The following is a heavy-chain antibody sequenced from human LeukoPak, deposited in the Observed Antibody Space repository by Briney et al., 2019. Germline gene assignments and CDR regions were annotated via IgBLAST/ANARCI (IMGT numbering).Heavy chain of an antibody. CDR3: ARSSYSSSSSV. D-gene: IGHD6-6*01. CDR1: GFTFSGFW. Sequence: GGSLRLSCAVSGFTFSGFWMSWSRQAPGEGLEWVASINSDGREGYYADVVKGRFTISRDNAKNSLYLQINSLRAEDTAVYYCARSSYSSSSSVWGQGTMVTVSS. J-gene: IGHJ3*01. CDR2: INSDGREG. V-gene: IGHV3-7*03.